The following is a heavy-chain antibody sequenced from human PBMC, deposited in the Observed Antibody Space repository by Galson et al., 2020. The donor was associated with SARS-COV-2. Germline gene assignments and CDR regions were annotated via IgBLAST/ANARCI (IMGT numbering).Heavy chain of an antibody. CDR2: ISYDGSNK. V-gene: IGHV3-30*01. D-gene: IGHD3-10*01. Sequence: GGSLRLSCAASGFTFSSYAMHWVRQAPGKGLEWVAVISYDGSNKYYADSVKGRFTISRDNSKNTLYLQMNSLRTEDTAVYYCARAGSGSYYSHFDYWGQGTLVTVSS. CDR1: GFTFSSYA. CDR3: ARAGSGSYYSHFDY. J-gene: IGHJ4*02.